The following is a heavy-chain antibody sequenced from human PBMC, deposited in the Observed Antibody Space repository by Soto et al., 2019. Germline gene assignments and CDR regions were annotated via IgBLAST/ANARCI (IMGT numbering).Heavy chain of an antibody. CDR1: AYSFTSYW. CDR3: AGGGVRGVITRTKDYYGMDV. V-gene: IGHV5-51*01. J-gene: IGHJ6*02. CDR2: IYPGDSDT. Sequence: PGESLKISCQGSAYSFTSYWIGWVRQMPGNGLEWMGIIYPGDSDTRYSPSFQGQVTISADKAISTAYLQWSSLKASDTAMYYCAGGGVRGVITRTKDYYGMDVWGQGTTVTVSS. D-gene: IGHD3-10*01.